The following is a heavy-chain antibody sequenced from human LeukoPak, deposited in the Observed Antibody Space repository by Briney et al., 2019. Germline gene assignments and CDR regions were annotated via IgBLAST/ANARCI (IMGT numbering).Heavy chain of an antibody. Sequence: ASVKVSCKASGYTFTSYYMHWVRQATGQGLEWMGWMNPNSGNTGYAQKFQGRVTMTRNTSISTAYMELSSLRSEDTAVYYCARGLGSSGWYYKDWFDPWGQGTLVTVSS. CDR2: MNPNSGNT. CDR3: ARGLGSSGWYYKDWFDP. J-gene: IGHJ5*02. V-gene: IGHV1-8*02. D-gene: IGHD6-19*01. CDR1: GYTFTSYY.